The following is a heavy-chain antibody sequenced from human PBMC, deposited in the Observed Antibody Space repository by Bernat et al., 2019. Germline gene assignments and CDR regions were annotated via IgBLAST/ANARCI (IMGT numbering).Heavy chain of an antibody. D-gene: IGHD2-2*01. V-gene: IGHV3-30*15. J-gene: IGHJ3*02. CDR1: GFTFSDYD. CDR2: ISYDGTNK. Sequence: QVQLVESGGGVVQPGRSLRLSCAASGFTFSDYDMHWVRQAQGKGLEWVTLISYDGTNKYYADSAKGRFTVSRDNSKNTLYVQMSGLRAEDTAVYYCATSHHPPCVGNNCYAAFDIWGQGNPGHRLL. CDR3: ATSHHPPCVGNNCYAAFDI.